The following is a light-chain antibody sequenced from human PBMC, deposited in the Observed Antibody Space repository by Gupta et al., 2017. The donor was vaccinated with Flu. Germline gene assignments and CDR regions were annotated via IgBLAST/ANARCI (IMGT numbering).Light chain of an antibody. Sequence: QSVLTQPPSVSGAPGQRVTISCTGSTSNIGAGYDVQWYQQLPGAAPKLLIYVNSNQPSGVPDRFSGSKSGTSASLAITGLQAEDEADYYCQSYDSSLSGPSYVFGTGTKVTVL. CDR3: QSYDSSLSGPSYV. V-gene: IGLV1-40*01. CDR2: VNS. CDR1: TSNIGAGYD. J-gene: IGLJ1*01.